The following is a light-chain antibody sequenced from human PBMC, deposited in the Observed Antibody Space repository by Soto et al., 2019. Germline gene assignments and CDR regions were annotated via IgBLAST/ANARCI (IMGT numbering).Light chain of an antibody. CDR3: RQYDNLPLT. CDR1: QDIRNY. V-gene: IGKV1-33*01. J-gene: IGKJ4*01. CDR2: DAS. Sequence: DLQMTQSPSSLSASVGDRVTITCQASQDIRNYLAWYQQKPGKAPKVLIYDASSLETGVPSRFSGSGSGTDFTFTISSLQAEDFATYYWRQYDNLPLTFGGGTKVEMK.